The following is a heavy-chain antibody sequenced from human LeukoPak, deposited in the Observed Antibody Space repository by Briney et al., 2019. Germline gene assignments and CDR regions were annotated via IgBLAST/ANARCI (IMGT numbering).Heavy chain of an antibody. J-gene: IGHJ4*02. D-gene: IGHD3-10*01. CDR1: GFTFDDYA. CDR3: AREALHYYGSGSYRVDY. Sequence: HPGGSLRLSCAASGFTFDDYAMHWVRQAPGKGLEWVSGISWNSGSIGYADSVKGRFTISRDNAKNSLYLQMNSLRAEDTALYYCAREALHYYGSGSYRVDYWGQGTLVTVSS. V-gene: IGHV3-9*01. CDR2: ISWNSGSI.